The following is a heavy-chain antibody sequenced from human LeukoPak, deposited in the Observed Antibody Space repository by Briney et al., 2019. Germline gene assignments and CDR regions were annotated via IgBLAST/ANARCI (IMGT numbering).Heavy chain of an antibody. J-gene: IGHJ5*02. V-gene: IGHV1-2*02. D-gene: IGHD2/OR15-2a*01. Sequence: GASVTVSCKASGYTFTGYYMHWVRQAPGQGLEWMGWINPNSGGTNYAQKFQGRVTMTRDTSISTAYMELSRLRSDDTAVYYCARGPRLLRGWFDPWGQGTPVTVSS. CDR3: ARGPRLLRGWFDP. CDR2: INPNSGGT. CDR1: GYTFTGYY.